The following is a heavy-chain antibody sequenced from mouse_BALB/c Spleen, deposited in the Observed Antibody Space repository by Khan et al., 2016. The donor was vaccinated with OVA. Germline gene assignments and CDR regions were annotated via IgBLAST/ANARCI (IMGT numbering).Heavy chain of an antibody. CDR3: TRMHYYGSSLDY. D-gene: IGHD1-1*01. J-gene: IGHJ2*01. Sequence: LQQPGSELVRPGASVKLSCKASGYTFTSYWMHWVKQRPGQGLEWIGNIYPGSGNTNYDEKFKNKATLTVDTPSSTAYMRLSSLTSEDSAVYYCTRMHYYGSSLDYWGQGTILTVAA. V-gene: IGHV1S22*01. CDR2: IYPGSGNT. CDR1: GYTFTSYW.